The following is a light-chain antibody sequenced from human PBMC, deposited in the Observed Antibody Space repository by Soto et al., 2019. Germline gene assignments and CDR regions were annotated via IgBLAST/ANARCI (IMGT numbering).Light chain of an antibody. Sequence: EIVMTQSPATLSVSPGDRATLSCRASQSVSSNFAWYQQKPGQAPRLLLYSVSTRATGIPARFSGGGSGTEFTLTISSLQSEDFAIYYCQQYNSCPRTFGHGTKVDFK. CDR2: SVS. J-gene: IGKJ3*01. CDR1: QSVSSN. CDR3: QQYNSCPRT. V-gene: IGKV3D-15*01.